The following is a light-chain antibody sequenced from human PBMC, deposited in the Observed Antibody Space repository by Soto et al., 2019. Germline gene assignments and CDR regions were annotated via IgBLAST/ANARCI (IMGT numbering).Light chain of an antibody. CDR1: QSVSSY. V-gene: IGKV3-11*01. CDR2: DAS. J-gene: IGKJ3*01. Sequence: EIGLTQSQATLSLSPGERATRSCSASQSVSSYLAWYQQKPGQAPRLLIYDASNRATGIPPRFSGSVPGTDDTHIISSREPEDFAVYYCQQRSTWPLTCGPGTKVDI. CDR3: QQRSTWPLT.